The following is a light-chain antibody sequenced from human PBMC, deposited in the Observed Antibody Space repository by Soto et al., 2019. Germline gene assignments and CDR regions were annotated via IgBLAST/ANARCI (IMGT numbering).Light chain of an antibody. V-gene: IGKV3-20*01. Sequence: IVLTQSPAILALSPGATATLSCAASQSVSSRSLGWYQHKPGQSLRLLIHGASSRVTVIPDRFSGSGSGTDLTLSIPRLGPEEFSVYYRPQYTSLPFGGGTKREIK. CDR2: GAS. CDR1: QSVSSRS. CDR3: PQYTSLP. J-gene: IGKJ4*01.